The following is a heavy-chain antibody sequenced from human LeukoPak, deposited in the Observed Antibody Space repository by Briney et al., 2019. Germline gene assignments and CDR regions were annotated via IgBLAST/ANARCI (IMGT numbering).Heavy chain of an antibody. CDR2: IYYSGST. Sequence: SETLSLTCTVSGGSISSSGYYWGWLRQPPGKGLEGIGSIYYSGSTYYNPSLKSRVTISVDTSKNQFSLKLSSVTAADTAVYYCARQGLYYYDSSGYYYFDYWGQGTLVTVSS. D-gene: IGHD3-22*01. J-gene: IGHJ4*02. CDR3: ARQGLYYYDSSGYYYFDY. CDR1: GGSISSSGYY. V-gene: IGHV4-39*01.